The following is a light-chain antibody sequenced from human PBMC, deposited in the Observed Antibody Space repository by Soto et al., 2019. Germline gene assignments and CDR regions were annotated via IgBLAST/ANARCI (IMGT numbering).Light chain of an antibody. Sequence: AIQMTQSPSSLSASVGDRVTITCRASQGIINELGWYQQKPGKAPKLLLYGASSLQSGVPSRFSGSGSGTDFTLTISSLQPEDFATYYCLQDYTYPYTFGQGTKLEIK. J-gene: IGKJ2*01. V-gene: IGKV1-6*01. CDR2: GAS. CDR1: QGIINE. CDR3: LQDYTYPYT.